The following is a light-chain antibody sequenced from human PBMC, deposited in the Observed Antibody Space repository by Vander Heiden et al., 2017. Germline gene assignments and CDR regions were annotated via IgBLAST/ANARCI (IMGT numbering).Light chain of an antibody. CDR1: QSVLYSSNNKNY. V-gene: IGKV4-1*01. CDR2: WAS. CDR3: QQDHSVPYT. J-gene: IGKJ2*01. Sequence: DVVMTQSPESLAVSLGERATINCKSSQSVLYSSNNKNYLAWYQLKPGQPPKLLIYWASTRESGVPDRFSGSGSGTDFTLTISSLQAADVAVYYCQQDHSVPYTFGQGTKLEIK.